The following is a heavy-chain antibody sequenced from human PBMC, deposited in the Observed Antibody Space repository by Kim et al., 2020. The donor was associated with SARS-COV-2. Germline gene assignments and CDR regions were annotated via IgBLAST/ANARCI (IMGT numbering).Heavy chain of an antibody. D-gene: IGHD5-12*01. J-gene: IGHJ5*02. CDR3: ARGTGFQVAPFDT. Sequence: YADSVKGRFTISRDNAKNSLYLQMNSLRAEDTALYYCARGTGFQVAPFDTLGQGTLVTVSS. V-gene: IGHV3-20*03.